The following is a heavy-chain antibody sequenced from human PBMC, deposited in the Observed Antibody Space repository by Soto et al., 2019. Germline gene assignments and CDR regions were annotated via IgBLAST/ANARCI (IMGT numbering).Heavy chain of an antibody. CDR3: ARYRDRLQLGGNYYYILDV. D-gene: IGHD1-1*01. CDR1: GGTFSTSA. J-gene: IGHJ6*02. V-gene: IGHV1-69*12. Sequence: QVQLVQSGAEVKKPGASGKVSCKASGGTFSTSAISWVRQAPGQGLEWVGGIMPVFPTPDYAQNFQGRVTITADESTTTAYLELNSLRADDTAVYYCARYRDRLQLGGNYYYILDVWGQGTAITVSS. CDR2: IMPVFPTP.